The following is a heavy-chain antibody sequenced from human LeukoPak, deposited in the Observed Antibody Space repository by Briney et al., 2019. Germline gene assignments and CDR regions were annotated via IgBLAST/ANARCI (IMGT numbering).Heavy chain of an antibody. CDR1: GYSFTSYW. Sequence: GESLKISCKGSGYSFTSYWIGWVRQMPGKGLEWMGITYPGDSDTRYSPSFQGQVTISADKSISTAYLQWSSLKASDTAMYYCARRERYYYDSSGYTHFDYWGQGTLVTVSS. CDR3: ARRERYYYDSSGYTHFDY. D-gene: IGHD3-22*01. V-gene: IGHV5-51*01. J-gene: IGHJ4*02. CDR2: TYPGDSDT.